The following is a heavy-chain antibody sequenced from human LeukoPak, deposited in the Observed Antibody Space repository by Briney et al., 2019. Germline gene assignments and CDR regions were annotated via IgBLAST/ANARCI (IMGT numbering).Heavy chain of an antibody. Sequence: GGSLRLSCAASGFTFSSYGMHWVRQAPGKGLEWVAVISYDGSNKYYADSVKGRFTISRDNSKNTLYLQMNSLRSDDTAVYYCARDGSVSSGYPNYWGQGTLVIVSS. CDR3: ARDGSVSSGYPNY. CDR2: ISYDGSNK. V-gene: IGHV3-30*03. J-gene: IGHJ4*02. CDR1: GFTFSSYG. D-gene: IGHD3-22*01.